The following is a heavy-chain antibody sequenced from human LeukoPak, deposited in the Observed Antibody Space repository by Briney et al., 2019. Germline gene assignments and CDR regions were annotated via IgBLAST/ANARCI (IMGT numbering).Heavy chain of an antibody. V-gene: IGHV3-74*01. Sequence: PGGSLRLSCAASGFTLSDYWMNWVRQAPGKRPVWVSHISPEGTNIPYADSVKGRVTISRDSAKNTLYLQMNSLRVGETAVYYSVXDGWXTTPYDSWGHGTLVTVAS. J-gene: IGHJ5*01. CDR2: ISPEGTNI. CDR1: GFTLSDYW. CDR3: VXDGWXTTPYDS. D-gene: IGHD1-14*01.